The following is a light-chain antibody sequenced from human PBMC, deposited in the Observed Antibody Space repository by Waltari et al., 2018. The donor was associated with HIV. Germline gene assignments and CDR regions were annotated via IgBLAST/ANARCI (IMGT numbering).Light chain of an antibody. J-gene: IGLJ2*01. CDR2: NVT. CDR3: SSFTTSTTLL. Sequence: QSALTQPASVSGSPGQSITISCSGTSSDVGGYNYVAWYQQHPGKAPKSVIYNVTKRPSGVSDRFSGSKSGNTASLTISGLQAEDEADYFCSSFTTSTTLLFGGGTKLTVL. CDR1: SSDVGGYNY. V-gene: IGLV2-14*01.